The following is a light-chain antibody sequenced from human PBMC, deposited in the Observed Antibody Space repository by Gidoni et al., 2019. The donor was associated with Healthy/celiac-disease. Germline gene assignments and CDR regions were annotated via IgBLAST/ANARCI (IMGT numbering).Light chain of an antibody. Sequence: QMTQSPSTLSASVGDRVTITFRASQSISSLLAWYQQKPGKAPKLLIYKASSLESGVPSRFSGSGSGTEFTLTISSLQPDDFATYYCQQYNSYWTFGQGTKVEIK. CDR2: KAS. V-gene: IGKV1-5*03. J-gene: IGKJ1*01. CDR1: QSISSL. CDR3: QQYNSYWT.